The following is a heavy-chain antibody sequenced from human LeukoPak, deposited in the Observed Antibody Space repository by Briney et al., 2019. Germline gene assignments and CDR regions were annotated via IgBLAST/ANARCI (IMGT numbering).Heavy chain of an antibody. V-gene: IGHV3-30*04. J-gene: IGHJ6*02. CDR3: ARGHYGLDV. CDR1: GFTFSSYA. CDR2: ISYDGSNK. Sequence: GRSLRLSCAASGFTFSSYAMHWVRQAPGKGLEWVAVISYDGSNKYYADSVKGRFTISRDNSKNTLYLQMNSLRAEDTAVYHCARGHYGLDVWGQGTTVTVSS.